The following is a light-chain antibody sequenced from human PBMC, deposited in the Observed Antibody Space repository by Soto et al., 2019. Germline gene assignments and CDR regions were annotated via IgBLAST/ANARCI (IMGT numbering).Light chain of an antibody. V-gene: IGKV3-15*01. CDR2: GAS. CDR1: QGVGSS. Sequence: EIVLTQSPATLSVFPGERVTLSCRASQGVGSSLAWYQQRPGQAPRLLVSGASTRASGIPARVSGSGFGTEFTLTISSLQSEDFAVYYCQQYNNWPRTVGQGTKVDIK. CDR3: QQYNNWPRT. J-gene: IGKJ1*01.